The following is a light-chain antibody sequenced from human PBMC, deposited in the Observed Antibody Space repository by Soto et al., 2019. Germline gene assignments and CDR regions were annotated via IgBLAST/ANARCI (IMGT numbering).Light chain of an antibody. Sequence: IVTTQSPATLSVSPGDEVTLSCRASENVGTNLAWYQQKPGQAPRLLIYGSSTRATGIPATFSGSGSGTEFTLTISSLQSEESAIYYCQQYNNWGLSFAGGTKVDIK. J-gene: IGKJ4*01. CDR1: ENVGTN. V-gene: IGKV3D-15*01. CDR3: QQYNNWGLS. CDR2: GSS.